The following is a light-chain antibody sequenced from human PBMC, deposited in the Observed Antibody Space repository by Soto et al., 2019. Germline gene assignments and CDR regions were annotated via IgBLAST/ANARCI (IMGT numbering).Light chain of an antibody. Sequence: QSALTQPPSVSGSPGQSVTISCTGTSSDVGGYNYVSWYQQLPGKAPKLMIYDVSKRPSGVPDRFSGSNSGNTASLTISELQAEDEADYYCCSYAGTPQVFGSGTKVIVL. CDR3: CSYAGTPQV. CDR1: SSDVGGYNY. CDR2: DVS. V-gene: IGLV2-11*01. J-gene: IGLJ1*01.